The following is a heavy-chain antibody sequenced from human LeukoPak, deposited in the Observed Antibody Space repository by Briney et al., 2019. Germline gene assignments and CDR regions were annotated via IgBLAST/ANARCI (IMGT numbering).Heavy chain of an antibody. D-gene: IGHD6-19*01. CDR2: IIPIFGTA. J-gene: IGHJ4*02. Sequence: ASVKVSCKASGGTFSSYAISWVRQAPGQGLEWMGGIIPIFGTANYAQKFQGRVTITTDESTSTAYMELSSLRSEDTAVYYCARGAAVAGTLDYWGQGTLVTVSS. CDR1: GGTFSSYA. CDR3: ARGAAVAGTLDY. V-gene: IGHV1-69*05.